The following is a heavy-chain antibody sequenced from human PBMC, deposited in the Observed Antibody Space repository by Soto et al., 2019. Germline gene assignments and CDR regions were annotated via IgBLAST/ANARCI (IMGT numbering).Heavy chain of an antibody. D-gene: IGHD6-13*01. J-gene: IGHJ5*02. CDR1: GGTFSSYA. CDR2: IIPIFGTA. Sequence: QVQLVQSGAEVKKPGSSVKVSCKASGGTFSSYAISWVRQAPEQGLEWMGGIIPIFGTANYAQKFQGRVTITADKSTSTAYMELSSLRSEDTAVYYCAYIAAAGYDITNWFDPWGQGTLVTVSS. V-gene: IGHV1-69*06. CDR3: AYIAAAGYDITNWFDP.